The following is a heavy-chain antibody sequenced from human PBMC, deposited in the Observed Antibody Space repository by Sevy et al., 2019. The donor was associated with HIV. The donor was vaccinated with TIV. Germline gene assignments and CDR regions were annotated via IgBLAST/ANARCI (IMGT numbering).Heavy chain of an antibody. D-gene: IGHD2-2*01. CDR1: GFTFSSYW. CDR3: VRVGCSSTSCTQVGY. CDR2: IDSDGSST. J-gene: IGHJ4*02. V-gene: IGHV3-74*01. Sequence: GGSLRLSCAASGFTFSSYWMHWVRQAPGKGLVWVSRIDSDGSSTSYADSVQGRFTISRDNAKNTLYMQMNSLRAEDTAVYYCVRVGCSSTSCTQVGYWGQGTLVTVSS.